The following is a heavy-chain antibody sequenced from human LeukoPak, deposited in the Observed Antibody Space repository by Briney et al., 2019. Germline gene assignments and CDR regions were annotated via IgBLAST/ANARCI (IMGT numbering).Heavy chain of an antibody. CDR3: AKLATRPYYYDSGQAFAI. Sequence: GGSLRLSCAASGFTFSSYAMNWVRQAPGKGLEWVSAIRYGGGSKYYADSVKGRFTISRDNSKNTLYLQMNSLRAEDTAVYYCAKLATRPYYYDSGQAFAIGSQATMATV. D-gene: IGHD3-22*01. J-gene: IGHJ3*02. CDR2: IRYGGGSK. CDR1: GFTFSSYA. V-gene: IGHV3-23*01.